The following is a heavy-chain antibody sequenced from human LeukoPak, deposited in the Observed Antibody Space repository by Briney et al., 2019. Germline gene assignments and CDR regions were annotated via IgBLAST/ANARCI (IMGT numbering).Heavy chain of an antibody. D-gene: IGHD2/OR15-2a*01. CDR3: ATNIGSD. J-gene: IGHJ4*02. CDR1: GFTFDTSW. CDR2: IDSDGTPT. Sequence: GGSLRLSCAASGFTFDTSWMHWVRQAPGKGLVWVARIDSDGTPTSYVDSVKGRFTISRDNAKNTVYLQMNSLRAEDTAIYYCATNIGSDWGQGTLVTVSS. V-gene: IGHV3-74*01.